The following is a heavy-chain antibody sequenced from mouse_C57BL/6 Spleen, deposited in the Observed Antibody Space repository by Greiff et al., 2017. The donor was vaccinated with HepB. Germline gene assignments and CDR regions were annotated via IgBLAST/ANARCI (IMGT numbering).Heavy chain of an antibody. CDR3: ARGWIDYDYRVDAMDY. V-gene: IGHV5-4*03. D-gene: IGHD2-4*01. CDR2: ISDGGSYT. CDR1: GFTFSSYA. J-gene: IGHJ4*01. Sequence: EVMLVESGGGLVKPGGSLKLSCAASGFTFSSYAMSWVRQTPEKRLEWVATISDGGSYTYYPDNVKGRFTISRDNAKNNLYLQMSHLKSEDTAMYYCARGWIDYDYRVDAMDYWGQGTSVTVSS.